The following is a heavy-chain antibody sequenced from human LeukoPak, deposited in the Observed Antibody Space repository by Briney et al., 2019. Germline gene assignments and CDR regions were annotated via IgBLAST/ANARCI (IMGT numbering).Heavy chain of an antibody. CDR2: INGDGSST. Sequence: PGWSLRLSCAASGLTISDYWMHWVRHAPGKGLAWVSRINGDGSSTIYADSVKCRFTIPRDNAKKTLYMPMNSLRADDTAVYYCAKALTSYHNYMDVWGKGTTVTVSS. V-gene: IGHV3-74*01. CDR1: GLTISDYW. CDR3: AKALTSYHNYMDV. J-gene: IGHJ6*03.